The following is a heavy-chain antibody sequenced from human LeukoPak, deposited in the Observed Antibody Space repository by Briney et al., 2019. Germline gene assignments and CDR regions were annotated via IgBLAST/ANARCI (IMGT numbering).Heavy chain of an antibody. D-gene: IGHD3-10*01. CDR1: GSTFSSYV. CDR3: AKEMGDYYGSGSYYRIPYYYYYGMDV. V-gene: IGHV3-23*01. CDR2: ITGSGGDT. Sequence: PGGSLRLSCTASGSTFSSYVMNWVRQAPGKGLEWVSSITGSGGDTHYADSVKGRFTISRDNSKNTLYLRMSSLRAEDTAIYYCAKEMGDYYGSGSYYRIPYYYYYGMDVWGQGTTVTVSS. J-gene: IGHJ6*02.